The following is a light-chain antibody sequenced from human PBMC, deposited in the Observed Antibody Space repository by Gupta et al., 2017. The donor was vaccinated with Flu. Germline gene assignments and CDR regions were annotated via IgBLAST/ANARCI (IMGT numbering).Light chain of an antibody. CDR1: QSLLHSNEKTY. Sequence: VTPGQPASISCKSSQSLLHSNEKTYLYWYLQKPGQPPQLLISEVSNRFSGVPDRFSGSGSGTXFTLKIXRVEAEDVGFYFCMQTKHLPLTFGXGTKVELK. CDR3: MQTKHLPLT. V-gene: IGKV2D-29*01. J-gene: IGKJ4*01. CDR2: EVS.